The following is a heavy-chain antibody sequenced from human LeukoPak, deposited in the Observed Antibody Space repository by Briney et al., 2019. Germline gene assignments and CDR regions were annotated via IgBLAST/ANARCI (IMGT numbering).Heavy chain of an antibody. D-gene: IGHD1-26*01. CDR3: RRRDSGSSDYDY. Sequence: GESLMISCTASGYSFTSYWIGWVRQLPGRRLEWMGIIYTGDSDTRYHPSFHGHVTISAAKSISTAYLLWSRMTAANAAMYYWRRRDSGSSDYDYWSQGTLVTVSS. CDR1: GYSFTSYW. CDR2: IYTGDSDT. V-gene: IGHV5-51*01. J-gene: IGHJ4*02.